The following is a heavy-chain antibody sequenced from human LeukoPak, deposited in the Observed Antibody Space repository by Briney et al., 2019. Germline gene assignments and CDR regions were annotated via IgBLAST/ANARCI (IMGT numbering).Heavy chain of an antibody. Sequence: GGSLRLSCAASGFTFTDYYMSWVRQAPGKGPEWVSCISSSGYTTYYADSVKGRVTISRDNAKNSLFLQMSSLRAEDTAVYYCAKVAGLDAFDIWGQGTMVTVSS. CDR1: GFTFTDYY. D-gene: IGHD6-25*01. V-gene: IGHV3-11*01. J-gene: IGHJ3*02. CDR3: AKVAGLDAFDI. CDR2: ISSSGYTT.